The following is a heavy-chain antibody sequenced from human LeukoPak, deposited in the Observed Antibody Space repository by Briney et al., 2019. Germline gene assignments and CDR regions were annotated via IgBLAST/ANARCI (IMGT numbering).Heavy chain of an antibody. J-gene: IGHJ4*02. CDR2: IYYSGST. CDR3: ARRPRGMIVVSNYFDY. V-gene: IGHV4-39*07. Sequence: KTSETLSLTCTVSGGSISSSSYYWGWIRQPPGKGLEWIGSIYYSGSTYYNPSLKSRVTISVDTSKNQFSLKLSSVTAADTAVYYCARRPRGMIVVSNYFDYWGQGTLVTVSS. D-gene: IGHD3-22*01. CDR1: GGSISSSSYY.